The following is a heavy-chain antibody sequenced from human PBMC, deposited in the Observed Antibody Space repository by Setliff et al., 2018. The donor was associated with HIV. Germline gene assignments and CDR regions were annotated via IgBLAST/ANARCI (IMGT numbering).Heavy chain of an antibody. V-gene: IGHV4-4*08. CDR2: IYTSRGT. CDR1: GGSISGYH. J-gene: IGHJ6*02. D-gene: IGHD1-26*01. CDR3: ARRSIVGSTRGYYYYALDV. Sequence: SETLSLTCTVSGGSISGYHWNWLRQTPGKGLEWIGYIYTSRGTNYNPSLKGRVTMFLDTSKNQFSLKLTSVTAADTAVYYCARRSIVGSTRGYYYYALDVWGQGTTVTVSS.